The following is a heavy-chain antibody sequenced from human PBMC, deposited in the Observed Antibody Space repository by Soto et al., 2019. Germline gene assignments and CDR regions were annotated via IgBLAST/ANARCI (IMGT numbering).Heavy chain of an antibody. J-gene: IGHJ4*02. V-gene: IGHV3-9*01. CDR2: IRWNSGSI. CDR1: GFTFDDYA. CDR3: AKDSTFDYSNPYFDY. D-gene: IGHD4-4*01. Sequence: EVQLVESGGGLVQPGRSLRLSCAASGFTFDDYAMHWVRQAPGKGLEWVSGIRWNSGSIGYADSVKGRFTISRDNAKNSLYLQMNSLRAEDTALYYCAKDSTFDYSNPYFDYWGQGTLVTVSS.